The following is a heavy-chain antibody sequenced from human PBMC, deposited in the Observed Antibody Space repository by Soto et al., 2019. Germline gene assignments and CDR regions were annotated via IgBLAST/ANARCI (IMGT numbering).Heavy chain of an antibody. CDR3: ARGGIAAAAPPDY. J-gene: IGHJ4*02. CDR2: IYYSGST. D-gene: IGHD6-13*01. CDR1: GGSISSGGYY. Sequence: QVQLQESGPGLVKPSQTLSLTCTVSGGSISSGGYYWSWIRQHPGKGLEWIGYIYYSGSTYYNPSLRSRVTISVDTSKNQFSLKLSSVTAADTAVYYCARGGIAAAAPPDYWGQGTLVTVSS. V-gene: IGHV4-31*03.